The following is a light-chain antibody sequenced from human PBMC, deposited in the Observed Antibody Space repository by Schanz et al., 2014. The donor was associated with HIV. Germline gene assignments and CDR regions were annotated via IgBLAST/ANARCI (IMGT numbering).Light chain of an antibody. Sequence: QSVLTQPPSVSGAPGQTITISCTGSSSNLGAGFDLHWYQQLPGAGPKLLIYSNNQRPSGVPDRFSGSKSGTSASLAITGLQAEDEAEYYCQAHDISLSAHVFGTGTKLTVL. V-gene: IGLV1-40*01. CDR1: SSNLGAGFD. J-gene: IGLJ1*01. CDR2: SNN. CDR3: QAHDISLSAHV.